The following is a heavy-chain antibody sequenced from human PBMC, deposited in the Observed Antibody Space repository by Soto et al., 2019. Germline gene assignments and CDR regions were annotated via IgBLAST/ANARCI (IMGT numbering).Heavy chain of an antibody. CDR2: IYYSGDT. Sequence: QVQLQESGPGLVKPSQTLSLICTVSGDSISSGGYYWSWIRQRPGKGLEWPGYIYYSGDTYYNPSLKSRITMSVDTSNNQFSLNLSSVTAADTAIYYCAIGTGWAFDYWGQGILVTVSS. D-gene: IGHD6-19*01. V-gene: IGHV4-31*03. J-gene: IGHJ4*02. CDR1: GDSISSGGYY. CDR3: AIGTGWAFDY.